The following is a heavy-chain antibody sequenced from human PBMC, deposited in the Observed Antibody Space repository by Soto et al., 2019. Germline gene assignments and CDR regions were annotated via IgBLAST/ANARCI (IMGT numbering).Heavy chain of an antibody. D-gene: IGHD1-26*01. J-gene: IGHJ6*03. CDR3: ARDVLGGRYSMDV. CDR2: ISSNGGST. Sequence: EVKLVESGGGLVQPGGSLRLSCAASGYTFSSYAMHWVRQAPGKGLEYVSAISSNGGSTYYANSVKGRFTISRDNSKNTLYLQMGSLRAEDMAVYYCARDVLGGRYSMDVWGQGTTVTVSS. V-gene: IGHV3-64*01. CDR1: GYTFSSYA.